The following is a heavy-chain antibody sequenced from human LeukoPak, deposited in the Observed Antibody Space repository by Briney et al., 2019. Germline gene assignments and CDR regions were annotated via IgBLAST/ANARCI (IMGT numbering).Heavy chain of an antibody. CDR2: IKQDGSEK. CDR3: ARENYYDSSGYPQAFDI. V-gene: IGHV3-7*01. D-gene: IGHD3-22*01. Sequence: ETLSLTCTVSGGSISSYYWSWVRQAPGKGLEWVANIKQDGSEKYYVDSVKGRFTISRDNAKNSLYLQMNSLRAEDTAVYYCARENYYDSSGYPQAFDIWGQGTMVTVSS. CDR1: GGSISSYY. J-gene: IGHJ3*02.